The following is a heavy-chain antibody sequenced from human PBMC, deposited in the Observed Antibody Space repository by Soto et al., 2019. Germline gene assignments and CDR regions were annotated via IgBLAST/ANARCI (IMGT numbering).Heavy chain of an antibody. Sequence: ASVKVSCKASGYTFTSYDINWVRQATGQGLEWMGWMNPNSGNTGYAQKFQGRVTMTRNTSISTAYMELSSLRSEDTAVYYCASRLSSGWADYYYYYYMDVWGKGTTVTVSS. J-gene: IGHJ6*03. D-gene: IGHD6-19*01. CDR1: GYTFTSYD. V-gene: IGHV1-8*01. CDR2: MNPNSGNT. CDR3: ASRLSSGWADYYYYYYMDV.